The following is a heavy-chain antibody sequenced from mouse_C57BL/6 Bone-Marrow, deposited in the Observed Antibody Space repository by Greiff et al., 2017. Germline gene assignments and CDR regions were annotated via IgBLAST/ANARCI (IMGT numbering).Heavy chain of an antibody. D-gene: IGHD1-2*01. J-gene: IGHJ4*01. CDR1: GFTFSDYG. V-gene: IGHV5-17*01. CDR3: ARHLLRPLMDY. CDR2: ISSGSSTI. Sequence: EVQRVESGGGLVKPGGSLKLSCAASGFTFSDYGMHWVRQAPEKGLEWVAYISSGSSTIYYSDTVKGRFTISRDNAKNTLFLQMTSLRPEDTAMYYCARHLLRPLMDYWGQGTSVTVSS.